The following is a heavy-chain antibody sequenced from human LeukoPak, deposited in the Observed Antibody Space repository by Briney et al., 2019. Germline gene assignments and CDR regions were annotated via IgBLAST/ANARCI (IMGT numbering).Heavy chain of an antibody. J-gene: IGHJ3*02. CDR3: ARPIAAAGIRNAFDI. CDR1: GFTFSSYS. V-gene: IGHV3-21*01. Sequence: PGGSLRLSCAASGFTFSSYSMNWVRQAPGKGLEWVASSSSSSSYIYYADSGKGRCTISRDNAKNSLYLQMNSLRAEDTAVYYCARPIAAAGIRNAFDIWGQGTMVTVSS. D-gene: IGHD6-13*01. CDR2: SSSSSSYI.